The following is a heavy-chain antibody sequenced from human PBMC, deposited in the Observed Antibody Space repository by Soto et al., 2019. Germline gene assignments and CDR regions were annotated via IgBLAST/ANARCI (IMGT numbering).Heavy chain of an antibody. V-gene: IGHV4-4*02. CDR2: AYHSGST. J-gene: IGHJ4*02. D-gene: IGHD3-10*01. CDR1: GGVTSTNNC. Sequence: AETLSLTCAVSGGVTSTNNCLIWFRHPRGEGLEWIGDAYHSGSTEYNPSLKSRVSISVDKSKNQISLKLTSATAADTAVYYCARSPPSSYYGGSGTFDYWGQGTLVTVSS. CDR3: ARSPPSSYYGGSGTFDY.